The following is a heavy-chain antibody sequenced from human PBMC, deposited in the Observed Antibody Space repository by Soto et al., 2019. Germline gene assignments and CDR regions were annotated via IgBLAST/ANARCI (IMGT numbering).Heavy chain of an antibody. CDR2: IYYSGST. D-gene: IGHD5-12*01. J-gene: IGHJ5*02. CDR1: GGSISSYY. CDR3: ARSGYSGYGWGDNWFDP. Sequence: SETLSLTCTVSGGSISSYYWSWIRQPPGKGLEWIGYIYYSGSTNYNPSLKSRVTISVDTSKNQFSLKLSSVTAADTAVYYCARSGYSGYGWGDNWFDPWGQGTLVTVS. V-gene: IGHV4-59*01.